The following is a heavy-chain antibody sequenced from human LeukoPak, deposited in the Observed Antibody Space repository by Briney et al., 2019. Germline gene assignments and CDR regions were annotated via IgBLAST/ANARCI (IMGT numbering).Heavy chain of an antibody. J-gene: IGHJ4*02. CDR2: IYYSGST. Sequence: PSETLSLTCGVSGYSISSGFYWGWIRQPPGKGLEWIGSIYYSGSTYYNPSLKSRVTISVDTSKNQFSLKLSSVTAADTAVYYCARRRSDRSGWSTFDYWGQGTLVTVSS. D-gene: IGHD6-19*01. CDR1: GYSISSGFY. CDR3: ARRRSDRSGWSTFDY. V-gene: IGHV4-38-2*01.